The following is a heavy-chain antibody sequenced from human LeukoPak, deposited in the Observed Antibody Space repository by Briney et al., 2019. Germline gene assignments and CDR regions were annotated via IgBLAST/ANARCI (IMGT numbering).Heavy chain of an antibody. CDR1: GFTFSNYS. V-gene: IGHV3-21*01. CDR2: ISSTSTYI. J-gene: IGHJ4*02. Sequence: GGSLRLSCAASGFTFSNYSMNWVRQAPGKGLEWVSSISSTSTYIYYTDSVKGRFTISRDNANNSLFLQMNSLRAEDTAVYYCARVVVVVATMDYFDYWGQGTLVTVSS. D-gene: IGHD2-15*01. CDR3: ARVVVVVATMDYFDY.